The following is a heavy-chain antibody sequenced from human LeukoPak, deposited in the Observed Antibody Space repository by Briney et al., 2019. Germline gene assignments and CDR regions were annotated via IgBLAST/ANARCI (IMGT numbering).Heavy chain of an antibody. J-gene: IGHJ4*02. Sequence: SETLSLTCTVSGGSISSYWWSWIRQPPGKGLEWIGYMYYSGSTNYNPSLKSRVTISVDTSNNQFSLKLSSVTAADTAVYYCASSSSWYRSFGRYFDSWGQGTLVTVSS. CDR2: MYYSGST. D-gene: IGHD6-13*01. CDR3: ASSSSWYRSFGRYFDS. CDR1: GGSISSYW. V-gene: IGHV4-59*01.